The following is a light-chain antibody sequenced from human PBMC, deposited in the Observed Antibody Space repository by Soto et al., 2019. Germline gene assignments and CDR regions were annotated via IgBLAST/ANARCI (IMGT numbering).Light chain of an antibody. CDR2: EGT. Sequence: QLVLTQPASVSGSPGQSITISCTGTSSDVGSYDLVSWYQQHPGKPPKLMIYEGTKRPSGISNRFSGSKSGNTASLTISGLQAEDETDYYCCSYAGSNTYVFGTGTKVTVL. V-gene: IGLV2-23*01. CDR3: CSYAGSNTYV. CDR1: SSDVGSYDL. J-gene: IGLJ1*01.